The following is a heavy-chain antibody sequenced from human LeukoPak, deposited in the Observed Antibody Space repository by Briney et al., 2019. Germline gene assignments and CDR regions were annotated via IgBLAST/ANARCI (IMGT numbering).Heavy chain of an antibody. CDR2: IYSGDST. Sequence: GGSLRLSCAASGFTVSSNYMSWVRQAPWRGVAWVSIIYSGDSTNYVDAVKGRFTISRDNSKNTLFLQMKGLRVEDTAVYYCARVGNDRFDPWGQGTLVTVSS. J-gene: IGHJ5*02. CDR3: ARVGNDRFDP. D-gene: IGHD1-1*01. V-gene: IGHV3-66*01. CDR1: GFTVSSNY.